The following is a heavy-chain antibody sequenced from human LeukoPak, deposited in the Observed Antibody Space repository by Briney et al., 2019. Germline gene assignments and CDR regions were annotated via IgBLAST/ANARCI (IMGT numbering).Heavy chain of an antibody. CDR3: ARFNTHLFGVVIIGRGYGMDV. Sequence: PGGSLRHSCAASGFTFSSYEMNWVRQAPGKGLEWVSYISSSGSTIYYADSVKGRFTISRDNAKNSLYLQMNSLRAEDTAVYYCARFNTHLFGVVIIGRGYGMDVWGQGTTVTVSS. CDR2: ISSSGSTI. J-gene: IGHJ6*02. CDR1: GFTFSSYE. D-gene: IGHD3-3*01. V-gene: IGHV3-48*03.